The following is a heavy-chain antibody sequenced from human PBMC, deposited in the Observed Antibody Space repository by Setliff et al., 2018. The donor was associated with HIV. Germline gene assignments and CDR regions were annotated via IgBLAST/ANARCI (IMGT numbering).Heavy chain of an antibody. D-gene: IGHD4-17*01. Sequence: GGSLRLSCAASGFTFSRSAMSWVRQTPGRGLEWVSSIYSTDGSTYYVDSVKGRFTISRDNSQNTLYLQMNSLRVDDTAVYYCVKGAPDYDTNPFYYYFYMHAWGKGTTVTVSS. CDR2: IYSTDGST. V-gene: IGHV3-23*05. CDR1: GFTFSRSA. J-gene: IGHJ6*03. CDR3: VKGAPDYDTNPFYYYFYMHA.